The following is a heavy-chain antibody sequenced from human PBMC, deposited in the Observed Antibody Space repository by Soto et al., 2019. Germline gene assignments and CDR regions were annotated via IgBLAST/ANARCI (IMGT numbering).Heavy chain of an antibody. CDR1: GFTFSSYE. J-gene: IGHJ6*02. CDR2: ISSSGNTI. Sequence: GGSLRLSCAASGFTFSSYEMNWVRQAPGKGLEWVSYISSSGNTIYYADSVKGRFTISRDNAKNSLYLQMNSLRAGDTAVYYCATYSDKGDYYGMDVWGQGTTVTVSS. V-gene: IGHV3-48*03. CDR3: ATYSDKGDYYGMDV. D-gene: IGHD2-15*01.